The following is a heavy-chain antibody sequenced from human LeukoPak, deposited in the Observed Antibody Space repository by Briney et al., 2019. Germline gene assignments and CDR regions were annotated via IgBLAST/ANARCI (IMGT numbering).Heavy chain of an antibody. CDR3: ARTYYFGSGSYHFDY. D-gene: IGHD3-10*01. J-gene: IGHJ4*02. CDR1: GGSISSSDYY. CDR2: IYSSGST. Sequence: SETLSLTCTVSGGSISSSDYYWGWIRQPPGKGLEWIGYIYSSGSTNYNPSLKSRVTISVDTSKNQFSLKLTSVTAADTAVYYCARTYYFGSGSYHFDYWGQGTLVTVSS. V-gene: IGHV4-61*05.